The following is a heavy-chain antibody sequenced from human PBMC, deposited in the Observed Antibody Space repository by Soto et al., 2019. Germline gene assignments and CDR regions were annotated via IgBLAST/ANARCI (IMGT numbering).Heavy chain of an antibody. CDR2: IKQDGSEK. Sequence: GGSLRLSCAASGFTFSTYWMSWVRQAPGKRLEWVANIKQDGSEKYYVDSVKGRFTISRDNAKNSLILQMNSLTVEDTAVYYCARGSYGSGNYYKGDWFDSWGQGTLVTVSS. CDR1: GFTFSTYW. D-gene: IGHD3-10*01. CDR3: ARGSYGSGNYYKGDWFDS. V-gene: IGHV3-7*01. J-gene: IGHJ5*01.